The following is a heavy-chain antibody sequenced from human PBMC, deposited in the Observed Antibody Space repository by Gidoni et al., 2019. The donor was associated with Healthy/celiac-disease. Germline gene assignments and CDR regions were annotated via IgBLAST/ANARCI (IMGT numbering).Heavy chain of an antibody. CDR1: AGTFSSYT. CDR2: IIPILGIA. CDR3: ARDRGSGWSNWFDP. D-gene: IGHD6-19*01. J-gene: IGHJ5*02. Sequence: QVQLVQSGAEVKKPRSSVKVPCKASAGTFSSYTISCVRQALGQGLEWMGRIIPILGIANYAQKFRCRVTITADKSTSTAYMELSSLRSEDTAVYYCARDRGSGWSNWFDPWGQGTLVTVSS. V-gene: IGHV1-69*08.